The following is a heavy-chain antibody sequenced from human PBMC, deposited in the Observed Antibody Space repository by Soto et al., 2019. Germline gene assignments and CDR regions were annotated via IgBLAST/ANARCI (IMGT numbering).Heavy chain of an antibody. CDR2: IYYRGSN. D-gene: IGHD3-3*01. J-gene: IGHJ4*02. CDR1: GGSISSYY. CDR3: ARAPSKFDFWSGYYFSFDY. Sequence: QVQLQESGPGLGKPSETLSLTCTVSGGSISSYYWSWIRQPPGQGLEWIGYIYYRGSNNYNPSLKSRATISVDTSKNQFSLKLSSVTAADTAVYYCARAPSKFDFWSGYYFSFDYWGQGTRVTVSS. V-gene: IGHV4-59*01.